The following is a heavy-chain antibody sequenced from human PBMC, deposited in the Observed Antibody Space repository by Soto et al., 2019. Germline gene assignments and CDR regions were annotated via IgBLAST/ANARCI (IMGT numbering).Heavy chain of an antibody. Sequence: SCAASGFTFSSYSMNWVRQAPGKGLEWVSSISSSSSYIYYADSVKGRFTISRDNAKNSLYLQMNSLRAEDTAVYYCARGDDFWSGLPLYYYYGMDVWGQGTTVTVSS. CDR3: ARGDDFWSGLPLYYYYGMDV. CDR2: ISSSSSYI. V-gene: IGHV3-21*01. J-gene: IGHJ6*02. D-gene: IGHD3-3*01. CDR1: GFTFSSYS.